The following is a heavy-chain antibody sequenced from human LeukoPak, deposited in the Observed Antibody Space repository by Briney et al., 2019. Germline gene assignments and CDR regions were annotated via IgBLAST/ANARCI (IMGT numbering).Heavy chain of an antibody. CDR3: SKNRHAPGRYSSRTTIYHLHP. CDR1: GFTFSDYY. CDR2: ISSSGSTI. V-gene: IGHV3-11*04. J-gene: IGHJ5*02. D-gene: IGHD6-19*01. Sequence: PGGSLRLSCAASGFTFSDYYMSWIRQAPGKGLEWVSYISSSGSTIYYADSVKGRFTISRDNAKNSLYLQMNSLRAEDTAVYYCSKNRHAPGRYSSRTTIYHLHPCGQGTL.